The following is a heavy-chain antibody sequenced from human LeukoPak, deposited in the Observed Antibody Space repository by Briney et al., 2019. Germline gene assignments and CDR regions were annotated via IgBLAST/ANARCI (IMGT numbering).Heavy chain of an antibody. Sequence: SETLSLTCAVYGGSFSGYYWSWIRQPPGKGLEWIGEINHSGSTNYNPSLKSRVTISVDTSKNQFSLKLTSVTAADTAVYYCARGSSWYDYWGQGTLVTVSS. CDR3: ARGSSWYDY. D-gene: IGHD6-13*01. CDR2: INHSGST. V-gene: IGHV4-34*01. CDR1: GGSFSGYY. J-gene: IGHJ4*02.